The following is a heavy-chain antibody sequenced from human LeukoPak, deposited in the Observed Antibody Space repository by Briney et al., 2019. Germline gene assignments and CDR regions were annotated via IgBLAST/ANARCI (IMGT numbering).Heavy chain of an antibody. J-gene: IGHJ6*03. CDR2: IKPNSGDT. Sequence: ASVKVSCKASGYTFTGYYIHWVRQAPGQGLEWMGWIKPNSGDTNYAQKFQGRVTMTRDTSISTVYMELSRLRVDDTAVYYCASGRTIFYYYMDVWGKGTTVTISS. CDR3: ASGRTIFYYYMDV. V-gene: IGHV1-2*02. CDR1: GYTFTGYY. D-gene: IGHD3-3*02.